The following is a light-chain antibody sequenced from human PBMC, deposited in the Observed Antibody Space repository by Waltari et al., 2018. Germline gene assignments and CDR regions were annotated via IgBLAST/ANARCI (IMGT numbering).Light chain of an antibody. CDR1: QSISSN. CDR2: GAA. CDR3: HQYNDWPPT. V-gene: IGKV3-15*01. J-gene: IGKJ1*01. Sequence: EIVMTQSPATLSVSPGERATLSSRACQSISSNLAWYQQKPGQAPRLLIYGAAVRATDIPARFSGSGSGTEFTLTISSLQSEDFAVYYCHQYNDWPPTFGQGTTVEIK.